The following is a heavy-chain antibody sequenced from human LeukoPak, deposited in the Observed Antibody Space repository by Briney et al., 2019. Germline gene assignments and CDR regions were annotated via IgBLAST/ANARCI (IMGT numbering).Heavy chain of an antibody. Sequence: SETLSLTCTVSGGSISSYYWNWIRQPAGKGLEWIGRIYTSGSTNYNPSLKSRVSMSVDTSKNQFSLKLSSVTAADTAVYYCARDSVVAGYFDYWGQGALVTVSS. V-gene: IGHV4-4*07. CDR2: IYTSGST. CDR1: GGSISSYY. D-gene: IGHD6-13*01. CDR3: ARDSVVAGYFDY. J-gene: IGHJ4*02.